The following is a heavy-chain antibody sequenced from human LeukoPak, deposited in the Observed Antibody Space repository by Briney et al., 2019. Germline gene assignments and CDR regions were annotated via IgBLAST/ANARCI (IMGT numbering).Heavy chain of an antibody. CDR3: ARERGYDFWSGSRVLFDY. CDR2: INHTGST. Sequence: PSETLSLTCAVYGGSFSGYYWSWIRQPPGKGLEWIGEINHTGSTNYNTSLKSRVTLSVDTSKNQFSLKLSSVTAADTAVYYCARERGYDFWSGSRVLFDYWGQGTLVTVSS. D-gene: IGHD3-3*01. J-gene: IGHJ4*02. CDR1: GGSFSGYY. V-gene: IGHV4-34*01.